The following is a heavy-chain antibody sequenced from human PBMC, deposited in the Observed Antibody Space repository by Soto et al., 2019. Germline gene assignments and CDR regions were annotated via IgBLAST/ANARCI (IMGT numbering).Heavy chain of an antibody. CDR2: INHIGTT. CDR3: ASLAAAGYYYGMDV. D-gene: IGHD6-13*01. Sequence: PSETLSLTCAVYGGSFSGYYWSWIRQPPGKGLEWIGEINHIGTTNYNPSLKSRVTISVDTSKNQFSLKLSSVTAADTAVYYCASLAAAGYYYGMDVWGQGTTVTGSS. CDR1: GGSFSGYY. V-gene: IGHV4-34*01. J-gene: IGHJ6*02.